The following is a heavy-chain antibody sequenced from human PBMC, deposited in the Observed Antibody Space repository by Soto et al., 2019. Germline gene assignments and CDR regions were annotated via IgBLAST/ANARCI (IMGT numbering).Heavy chain of an antibody. V-gene: IGHV4-59*01. CDR1: GGSIRDYF. CDR3: ARVGGDDFGDSGGFDY. Sequence: QVQLQESGPGLVTPSETLSLTCTVSGGSIRDYFWTWIRQPPGKGLEWIGYIYYSGRTNYNPSLKSPVSTSVDTSKNHLALQLRSVTAADTAVYYCARVGGDDFGDSGGFDYWGQGTLVTVSS. D-gene: IGHD4-17*01. J-gene: IGHJ4*02. CDR2: IYYSGRT.